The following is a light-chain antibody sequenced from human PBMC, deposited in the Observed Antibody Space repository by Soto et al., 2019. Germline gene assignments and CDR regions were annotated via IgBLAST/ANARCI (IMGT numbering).Light chain of an antibody. CDR2: TVS. CDR3: QQYYSYPIT. J-gene: IGKJ5*01. Sequence: IQMTQSPSSVSASVGDRVTITCRASQDISTWLAWYQQKPVKAPKSLIYTVSTLQSGVPSRFSGSGSGTEFSLTISSLQPEDFATYYCQQYYSYPITFGQGTRLEIK. CDR1: QDISTW. V-gene: IGKV1D-16*01.